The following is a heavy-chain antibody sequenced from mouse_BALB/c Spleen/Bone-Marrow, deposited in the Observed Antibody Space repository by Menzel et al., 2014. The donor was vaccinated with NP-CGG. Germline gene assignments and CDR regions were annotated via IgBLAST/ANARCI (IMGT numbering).Heavy chain of an antibody. CDR2: INPYNDGP. Sequence: EVKVVESGPELVKPGASVKMSCKASGYTFTSYIMHWVKRKPGQGLEWIGYINPYNDGPNYNGKFKGKATLTSDKSSSTAYMELGSLTSEDSAVYYCAGEVVATDYFDSWGQGTTLTVSS. V-gene: IGHV1-14*01. CDR1: GYTFTSYI. CDR3: AGEVVATDYFDS. D-gene: IGHD1-1*01. J-gene: IGHJ2*01.